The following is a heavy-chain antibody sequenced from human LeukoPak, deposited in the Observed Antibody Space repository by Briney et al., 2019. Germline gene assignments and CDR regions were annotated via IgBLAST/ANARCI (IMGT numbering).Heavy chain of an antibody. D-gene: IGHD6-19*01. J-gene: IGHJ4*02. CDR1: GFTIGKSD. CDR3: ARALSSGRDY. CDR2: ISSSSSYI. V-gene: IGHV3-21*01. Sequence: GGSLRLSCATSGFTIGKSDMAWVRQAPGKGLEWVSSISSSSSYIYYADSAKGRFTISRDNAKNSLYLQMNSLRAEDTAVYYCARALSSGRDYWGQGTLVTVSS.